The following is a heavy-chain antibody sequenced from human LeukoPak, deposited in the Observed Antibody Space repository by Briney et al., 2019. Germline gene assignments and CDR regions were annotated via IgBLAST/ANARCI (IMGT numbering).Heavy chain of an antibody. Sequence: GGSLRLSCAASGINFRTSGMHWVCQAPGKGLEWVTFIQNDGSDKYYAASVKGRFTISRDNSKNTVYLHMNSLRADDTALYYCAREGGRAAAGRFDYWGQGTLVTVSS. J-gene: IGHJ4*02. CDR3: AREGGRAAAGRFDY. V-gene: IGHV3-30*02. CDR2: IQNDGSDK. CDR1: GINFRTSG. D-gene: IGHD6-13*01.